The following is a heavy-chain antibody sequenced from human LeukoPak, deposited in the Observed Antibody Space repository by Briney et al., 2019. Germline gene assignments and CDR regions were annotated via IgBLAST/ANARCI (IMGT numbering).Heavy chain of an antibody. V-gene: IGHV3-48*01. Sequence: GGSLRLSCAASGFTFSSYSMNCVRQAPGKGLEWVSYISSSSTIYYADSVKGRFTISRDNAKNSLYLQMNSLRAEDTAVYYCARVGSYGDYGFDYWGQGTLVTVSS. CDR3: ARVGSYGDYGFDY. CDR1: GFTFSSYS. D-gene: IGHD4-17*01. J-gene: IGHJ4*02. CDR2: ISSSSTI.